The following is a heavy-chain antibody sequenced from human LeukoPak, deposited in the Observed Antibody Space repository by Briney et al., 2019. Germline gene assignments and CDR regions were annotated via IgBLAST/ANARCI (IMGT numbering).Heavy chain of an antibody. CDR2: IYHSGST. D-gene: IGHD6-19*01. Sequence: PSETLSLTCAVSGGSISSSNWWSWVRQPPGKGLEWIGEIYHSGSTNYNPSLKSRVTISVDKSKNQFSLKLSSVTAADTAVYYCARVSDSVVGTGYDDYWGQGTLVTVSS. CDR1: GGSISSSNW. CDR3: ARVSDSVVGTGYDDY. V-gene: IGHV4-4*02. J-gene: IGHJ4*02.